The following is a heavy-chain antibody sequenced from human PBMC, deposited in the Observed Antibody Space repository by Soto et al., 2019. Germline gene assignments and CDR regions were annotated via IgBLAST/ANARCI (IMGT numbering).Heavy chain of an antibody. CDR2: IVVGSGNT. J-gene: IGHJ3*01. CDR3: ARDQLYYNDISGRPLNAFDV. D-gene: IGHD3-22*01. V-gene: IGHV1-58*02. CDR1: GFTFSSSG. Sequence: GASVKVSCKASGFTFSSSGIHWVRQARGQRLEWIGWIVVGSGNTNYAQKFQERVTTTRDVSTNTAYMELTSLRSEDTAVYYCARDQLYYNDISGRPLNAFDVWGQGTMVTVSS.